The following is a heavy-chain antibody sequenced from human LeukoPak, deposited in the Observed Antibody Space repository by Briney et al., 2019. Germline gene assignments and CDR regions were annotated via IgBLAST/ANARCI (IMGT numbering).Heavy chain of an antibody. CDR1: GYTFTSYY. Sequence: ASVKVSCKASGYTFTSYYMHWVRQAPGQGLEWMGIINPSGGSTSYAQKFQGRVTMTRDTSTSTVYMELSSLRSEDTAVYYCAREPPTEYDYVWGSQGLGWYFDLWGRGTLVTVSS. CDR2: INPSGGST. D-gene: IGHD3-16*01. J-gene: IGHJ2*01. V-gene: IGHV1-46*01. CDR3: AREPPTEYDYVWGSQGLGWYFDL.